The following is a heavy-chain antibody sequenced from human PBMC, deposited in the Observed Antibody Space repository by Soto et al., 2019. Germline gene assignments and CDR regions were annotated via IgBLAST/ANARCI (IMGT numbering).Heavy chain of an antibody. D-gene: IGHD3-10*01. J-gene: IGHJ5*02. CDR3: AKDRGGGTNWFDP. V-gene: IGHV3-66*01. Sequence: PGGSLRLSCAASGLSVSSKSMSWVRQPPGKGLEWVSVIYSGGNTYYSDSVKGRFTISRDNSKNTLSLQMNSLRAEDTAVYYCAKDRGGGTNWFDPWGQGTLVTVSS. CDR2: IYSGGNT. CDR1: GLSVSSKS.